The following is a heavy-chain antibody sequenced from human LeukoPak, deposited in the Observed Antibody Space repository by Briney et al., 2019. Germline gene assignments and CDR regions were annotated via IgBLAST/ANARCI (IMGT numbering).Heavy chain of an antibody. CDR2: INYTGST. J-gene: IGHJ5*02. D-gene: IGHD5-18*01. CDR3: ARGAPPWIQITTNWFDP. Sequence: SETLSLTCSVFGTFLNDYYWSWVRQTPGKGLEWIGEINYTGSTTYNPSLKSRVTISVDTSKNQFSLKLSSVTAADTAVYYCARGAPPWIQITTNWFDPWGQGTLVTVSS. CDR1: GTFLNDYY. V-gene: IGHV4-34*01.